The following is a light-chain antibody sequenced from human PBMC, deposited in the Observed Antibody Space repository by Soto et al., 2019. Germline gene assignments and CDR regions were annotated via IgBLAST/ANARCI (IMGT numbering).Light chain of an antibody. CDR2: DND. V-gene: IGLV1-51*01. CDR3: ATWDRSLSVGV. CDR1: SSNIGNNY. J-gene: IGLJ2*01. Sequence: QSVLTQPPSVSAAPEQTVTISCSGSSSNIGNNYVFWYQQRPGTAPKLLIYDNDKRPSGIPDRFSGSKSGASATLGITGLQPGDEADYYCATWDRSLSVGVFGGGTKLTVL.